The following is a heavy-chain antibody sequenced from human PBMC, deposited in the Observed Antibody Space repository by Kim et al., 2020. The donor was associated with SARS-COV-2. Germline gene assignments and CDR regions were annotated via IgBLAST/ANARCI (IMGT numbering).Heavy chain of an antibody. V-gene: IGHV4-61*02. CDR2: IYTSGST. CDR1: GGSISSGSYY. D-gene: IGHD3-16*01. CDR3: ARDSPVSIWGYGMDV. Sequence: SETLSLTCSVSGGSISSGSYYWSWIRQPAGKGLEWIGRIYTSGSTTYNPSLKSRVTISVDRSKNQFSLNLSSVTAADTAVYYCARDSPVSIWGYGMDVWGQGTTVTVSS. J-gene: IGHJ6*02.